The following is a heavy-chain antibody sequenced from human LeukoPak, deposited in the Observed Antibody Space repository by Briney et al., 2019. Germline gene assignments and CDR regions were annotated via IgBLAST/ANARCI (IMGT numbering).Heavy chain of an antibody. V-gene: IGHV3-21*01. J-gene: IGHJ4*02. CDR1: GFTFSSYT. Sequence: GGSLRLSCAASGFTFSSYTMNWVRQAPGKGLEWVSSITSSSSYIYYADSVKGRFTISRDNARNSLYLQMNSLRAEDTAVYYCARDDGSYGHVVREGYFDYWGQGTLVTVSS. CDR2: ITSSSSYI. D-gene: IGHD5-18*01. CDR3: ARDDGSYGHVVREGYFDY.